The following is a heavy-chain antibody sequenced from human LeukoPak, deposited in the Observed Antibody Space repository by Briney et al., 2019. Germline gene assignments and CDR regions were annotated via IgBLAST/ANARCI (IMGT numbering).Heavy chain of an antibody. D-gene: IGHD6-19*01. J-gene: IGHJ4*02. Sequence: GGSLRLSCAASGFTVSSNYMRWVRQAPGKGLEWVSVIYSGGSTYYADSVKGRFTISRDNSKNTLYLQMNSLRAEDTAVYYCAREHSSGWYSSYFDYWGQGTLVTVSS. V-gene: IGHV3-66*01. CDR1: GFTVSSNY. CDR3: AREHSSGWYSSYFDY. CDR2: IYSGGST.